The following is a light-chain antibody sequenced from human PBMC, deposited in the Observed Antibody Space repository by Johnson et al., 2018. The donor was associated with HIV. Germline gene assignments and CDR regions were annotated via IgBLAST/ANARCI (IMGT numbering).Light chain of an antibody. CDR1: TSKIGNNY. CDR2: ASN. CDR3: GTWASSLSAGNV. J-gene: IGLJ1*01. V-gene: IGLV1-51*01. Sequence: QSVLTQPPSVSAAPGQKVTISCSGSTSKIGNNYVSWYQHLPGAAPKLLIYASNKRPSGIPDRSSGSQSGTSATLGITGLQTGDEADYYCGTWASSLSAGNVFGTGTKVTVL.